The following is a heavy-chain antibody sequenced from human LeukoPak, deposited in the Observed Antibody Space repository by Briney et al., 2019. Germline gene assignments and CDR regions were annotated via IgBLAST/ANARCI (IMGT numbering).Heavy chain of an antibody. D-gene: IGHD3-16*01. CDR1: GGSISSSSYY. Sequence: SETLSLTCSVSGGSISSSSYYWGWIRQPPGKGLEWIGSIYYSGSTYYNPSLKSRVTISVDTSKNQFSLKLISVTAADTAVYYCARRMITFGGNDYWGQGTLVTVSS. CDR3: ARRMITFGGNDY. V-gene: IGHV4-39*01. J-gene: IGHJ4*02. CDR2: IYYSGST.